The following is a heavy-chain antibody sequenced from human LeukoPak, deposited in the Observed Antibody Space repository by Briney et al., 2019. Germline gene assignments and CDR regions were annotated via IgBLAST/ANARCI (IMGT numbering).Heavy chain of an antibody. Sequence: SETLSLTCTVSGGSISSYYWGWIRQPPGKGLEWIGYIYYSGSTNYNPSLKSRVTISVDTSKNQFSLKLSSVTAADTAVYNCARVPCSGGSCYGGYYYYMDVWGKGTTVTVSS. V-gene: IGHV4-59*01. CDR3: ARVPCSGGSCYGGYYYYMDV. D-gene: IGHD2-15*01. J-gene: IGHJ6*03. CDR2: IYYSGST. CDR1: GGSISSYY.